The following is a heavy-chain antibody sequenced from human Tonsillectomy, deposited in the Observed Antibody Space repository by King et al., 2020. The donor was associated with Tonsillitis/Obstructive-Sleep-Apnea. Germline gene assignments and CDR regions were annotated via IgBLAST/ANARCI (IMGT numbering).Heavy chain of an antibody. Sequence: VQLVESGGGLVQPGGSLRLSCAASGFTFSSYAMNWVRQAPGKGLEWVSTICGSGGSTYYADPVKGRFTIPRDNSKNTLYLQMNSLRAEDTAVYYCAKFVMGSVVALPTSWGGFDYWGQGTLVTVSS. V-gene: IGHV3-23*04. D-gene: IGHD2-15*01. CDR3: AKFVMGSVVALPTSWGGFDY. CDR2: ICGSGGST. J-gene: IGHJ4*02. CDR1: GFTFSSYA.